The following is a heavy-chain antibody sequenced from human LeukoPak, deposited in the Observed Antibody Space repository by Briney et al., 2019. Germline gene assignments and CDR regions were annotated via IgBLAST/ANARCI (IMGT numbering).Heavy chain of an antibody. J-gene: IGHJ4*02. CDR3: ARRFVY. CDR2: ISSSSTTI. Sequence: GGSLRLSCAASGFTFSSYWMSWVRQAPGKGLEWVSYISSSSTTIYYADSVKGRFTISRDNAKNSLYLQMNSLTAEDTAVYYCARRFVYWGQGTLVTVSS. V-gene: IGHV3-48*01. CDR1: GFTFSSYW.